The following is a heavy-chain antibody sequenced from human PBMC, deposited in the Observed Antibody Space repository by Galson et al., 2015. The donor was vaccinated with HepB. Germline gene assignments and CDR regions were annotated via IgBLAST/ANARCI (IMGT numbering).Heavy chain of an antibody. CDR1: GFTFSSYG. J-gene: IGHJ5*02. D-gene: IGHD5-18*01. V-gene: IGHV3-30*03. CDR2: VSYDGSNK. Sequence: SLRLSCAASGFTFSSYGMHWVRQAPGKGLEWVAVVSYDGSNKYYADYVKGRFTISRDNSNNTLYLQMNSLRAEDTAIYYCATDGGRGYTYGPNWFDPWGQGTLVTVSS. CDR3: ATDGGRGYTYGPNWFDP.